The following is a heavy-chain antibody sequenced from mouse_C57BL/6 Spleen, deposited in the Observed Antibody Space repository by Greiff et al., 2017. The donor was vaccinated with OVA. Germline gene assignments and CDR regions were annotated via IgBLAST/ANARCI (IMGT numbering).Heavy chain of an antibody. D-gene: IGHD1-1*01. CDR1: GYTFTSYW. CDR3: ARSGYYGTYAMDY. V-gene: IGHV1-64*01. CDR2: IHPNSGST. Sequence: VQLQQPGAELVKPGASVKLSCKASGYTFTSYWMHWVKQRPGQGLEWIGKIHPNSGSTNYNEKFKSKATLTVDKSSSTAYMQLSSLTSEDSAVYYCARSGYYGTYAMDYWGQGTSVTVSS. J-gene: IGHJ4*01.